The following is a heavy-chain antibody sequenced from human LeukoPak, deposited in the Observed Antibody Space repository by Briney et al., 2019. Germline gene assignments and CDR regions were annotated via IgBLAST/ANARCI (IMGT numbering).Heavy chain of an antibody. J-gene: IGHJ4*02. CDR3: ARVPRLGSNFDY. CDR2: IYHSGST. CDR1: GYSISSGFY. D-gene: IGHD6-19*01. Sequence: SETLSLTCTVSGYSISSGFYWGWIRQPPGKGLEWIGNIYHSGSTYYNPSLKSRVTISVDTSKNQFSLKLSSVTAADTAVYYCARVPRLGSNFDYWGQGTLVTVSS. V-gene: IGHV4-38-2*02.